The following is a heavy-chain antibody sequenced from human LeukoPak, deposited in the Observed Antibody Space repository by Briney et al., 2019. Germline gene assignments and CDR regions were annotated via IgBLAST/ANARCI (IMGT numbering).Heavy chain of an antibody. J-gene: IGHJ3*02. D-gene: IGHD3-3*01. CDR2: INHSGST. Sequence: SETLSLTCAVYGGSFSGYYWSWIRQPPGKGLEWIGEINHSGSTNYNPSLKSRVTISVDTSKNQFSLKLSSVTAADTAVYYCARPRITIFGVVRKERAFDIWGQGTVVTVSS. CDR3: ARPRITIFGVVRKERAFDI. CDR1: GGSFSGYY. V-gene: IGHV4-34*01.